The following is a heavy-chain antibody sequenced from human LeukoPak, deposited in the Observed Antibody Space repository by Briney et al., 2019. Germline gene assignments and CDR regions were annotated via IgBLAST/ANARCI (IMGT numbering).Heavy chain of an antibody. CDR3: ARGGYCTTALCYAMNAFDI. D-gene: IGHD2-2*03. Sequence: GGSLRLSCAASGFNFHSHEMNWVRQAPGKGLEFISYISPSGTTMYYADSAKGRFTISRDNAKNSLYLQMNSLRAEDTAVYYCARGGYCTTALCYAMNAFDIWGQGTMVTVSS. J-gene: IGHJ3*02. CDR2: ISPSGTTM. CDR1: GFNFHSHE. V-gene: IGHV3-48*03.